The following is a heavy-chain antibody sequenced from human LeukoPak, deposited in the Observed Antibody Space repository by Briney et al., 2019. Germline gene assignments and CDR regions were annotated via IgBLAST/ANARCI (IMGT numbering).Heavy chain of an antibody. CDR1: GFTFSSYA. D-gene: IGHD3-22*01. CDR2: ISSDGSYK. Sequence: GGSLRLSCATPGFTFSSYAMHWVRQAPGKGLERVASISSDGSYKYYADSVKGRVTISRDNSKNTLYLQMNSLRAEDTAVFYCSRGIHRMDYDSSGYYHYWGQGTLVTVSS. J-gene: IGHJ4*02. V-gene: IGHV3-30-3*01. CDR3: SRGIHRMDYDSSGYYHY.